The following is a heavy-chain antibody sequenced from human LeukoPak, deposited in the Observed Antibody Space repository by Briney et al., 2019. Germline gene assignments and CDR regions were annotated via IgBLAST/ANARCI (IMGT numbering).Heavy chain of an antibody. CDR3: ARDWVYGSGSYYYHPPFDY. V-gene: IGHV4-38-2*02. J-gene: IGHJ4*02. D-gene: IGHD3-10*01. CDR2: IYHSGST. Sequence: PSETLSLTCAVSGYSISSGYYWGWIRQPPGKGLEWIGCIYHSGSTYYNPSLKSRVTISVDTSKNQFSLKLSSVTAADTAVYYCARDWVYGSGSYYYHPPFDYWGQGTLVTVSS. CDR1: GYSISSGYY.